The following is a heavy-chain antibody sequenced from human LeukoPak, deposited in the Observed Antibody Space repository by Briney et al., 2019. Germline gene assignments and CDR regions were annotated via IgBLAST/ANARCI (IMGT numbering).Heavy chain of an antibody. CDR2: INHSGST. J-gene: IGHJ5*02. CDR3: ARLQVHCGGDCYTRWFDP. D-gene: IGHD2-21*02. CDR1: GGSFSGYY. Sequence: PSETLSLTCAVYGGSFSGYYWSWIRQPPGKGLEWIGEINHSGSTNYNPSLKSRVTISVDTSKNQFSLKLSSVTAADTAVYYCARLQVHCGGDCYTRWFDPWGQGTLVTVSS. V-gene: IGHV4-34*01.